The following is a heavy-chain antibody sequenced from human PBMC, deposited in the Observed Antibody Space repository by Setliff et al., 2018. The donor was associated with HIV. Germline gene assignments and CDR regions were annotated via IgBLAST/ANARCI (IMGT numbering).Heavy chain of an antibody. CDR1: DDSVSTFY. CDR2: IHHTGST. J-gene: IGHJ4*02. Sequence: SETLSLTCTVSDDSVSTFYWNWIRQPPGKGLEWIGFIHHTGSTVSNPSLKSRVTISVDTSKNQFSLKLSSVTAADTAVYFCATMNYDSSGYYSDWGQGTRVTVSS. V-gene: IGHV4-4*08. D-gene: IGHD3-22*01. CDR3: ATMNYDSSGYYSD.